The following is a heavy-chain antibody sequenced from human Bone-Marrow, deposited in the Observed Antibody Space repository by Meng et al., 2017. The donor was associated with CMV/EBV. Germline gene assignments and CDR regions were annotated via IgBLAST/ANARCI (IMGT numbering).Heavy chain of an antibody. J-gene: IGHJ1*01. CDR1: GYTFTSYY. CDR3: AKDPHLYDFWSGYPEYSQH. V-gene: IGHV1-46*01. D-gene: IGHD3-3*01. Sequence: ASVKVSCKASGYTFTSYYMHWVRQAPGQGLEWMGIINPSGGSTSYAQKFQGRVTMTRDTSTSTVYMELSSLRSEDTAVYYCAKDPHLYDFWSGYPEYSQHWGQGTLVTVSS. CDR2: INPSGGST.